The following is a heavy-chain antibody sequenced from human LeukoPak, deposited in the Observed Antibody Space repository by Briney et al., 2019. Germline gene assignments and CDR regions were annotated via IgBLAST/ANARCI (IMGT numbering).Heavy chain of an antibody. Sequence: GGSLRLSCAASGYKFASYGIHWVRQAPGKGLEWVSASGRSGERTYYADCVKGRFTISRENGKSTLFLQMNSLRVEDTAIYYCAKGEGPTVGKRWGQGTLVTVSS. D-gene: IGHD1-26*01. CDR2: SGRSGERT. J-gene: IGHJ4*02. CDR3: AKGEGPTVGKR. V-gene: IGHV3-23*01. CDR1: GYKFASYG.